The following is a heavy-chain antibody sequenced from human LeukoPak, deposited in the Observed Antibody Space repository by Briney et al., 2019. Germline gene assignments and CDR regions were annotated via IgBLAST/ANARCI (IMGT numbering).Heavy chain of an antibody. CDR3: ASALTTLEYFQH. Sequence: SETLSLTCTVSGGSTSNHYWSWIRQSPGKGLEWIGYIHNSGSTNYNPSLKSRVTISVDTSKNQFSLKLSSVTAADTAVYYCASALTTLEYFQHWGRGTLVTVSS. CDR1: GGSTSNHY. D-gene: IGHD4-17*01. CDR2: IHNSGST. V-gene: IGHV4-59*11. J-gene: IGHJ1*01.